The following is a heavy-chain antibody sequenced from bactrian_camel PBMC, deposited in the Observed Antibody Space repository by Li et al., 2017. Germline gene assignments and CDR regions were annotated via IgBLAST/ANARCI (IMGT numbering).Heavy chain of an antibody. CDR1: VFTSGDTW. J-gene: IGHJ4*01. V-gene: IGHV3S6*01. Sequence: GLVQPGGSLRLSCAASVFTSGDTWIFWVRQAPGKGLEWVSSIYKDGINTYYADSVKGRFTISRDNAKNTLYLQMNNLKPEDTAVYHCAAGRWVTDGPLEYCEFNWLGRGTQVTVS. D-gene: IGHD7*01. CDR2: IYKDGINT.